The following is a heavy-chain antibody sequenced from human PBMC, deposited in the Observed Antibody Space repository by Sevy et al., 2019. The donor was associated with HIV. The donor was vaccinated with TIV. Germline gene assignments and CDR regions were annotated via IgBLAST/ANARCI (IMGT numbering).Heavy chain of an antibody. CDR2: IYPGDSDI. D-gene: IGHD3-22*01. V-gene: IGHV5-51*01. Sequence: GESLKISCKGSGYRFTSYWIAWVRQMPGKGLEWMGIIYPGDSDIRYSPSLQGQVTISVYKSISTFYLQWSSLEASDTAMYFCARRVYDSSGYPQYYFDYWGQGTLVTVSS. J-gene: IGHJ4*02. CDR3: ARRVYDSSGYPQYYFDY. CDR1: GYRFTSYW.